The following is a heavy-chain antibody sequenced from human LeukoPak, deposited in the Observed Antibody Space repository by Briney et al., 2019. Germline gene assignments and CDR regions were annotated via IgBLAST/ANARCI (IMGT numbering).Heavy chain of an antibody. CDR2: INPNSGGT. CDR3: AREGGSSSWYSVEDY. D-gene: IGHD6-13*01. Sequence: ASVKVSCKASGYTFTGYYMHWVRQAPGQGLEWMGWINPNSGGTNYAQKFQGRVTMTRDTSISTAYMELSRLRSDDTAVYYCAREGGSSSWYSVEDYWGQGTLVTVSS. V-gene: IGHV1-2*02. J-gene: IGHJ4*02. CDR1: GYTFTGYY.